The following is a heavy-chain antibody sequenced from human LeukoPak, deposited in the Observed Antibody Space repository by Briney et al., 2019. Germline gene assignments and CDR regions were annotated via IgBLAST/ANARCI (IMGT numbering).Heavy chain of an antibody. CDR1: GGSISSYY. CDR2: IYYSGST. J-gene: IGHJ5*02. V-gene: IGHV4-59*01. CDR3: ARDHRYYDP. D-gene: IGHD3-22*01. Sequence: SETLSLTCTVSGGSISSYYWSWIRQPPGKGLEWIGYIYYSGSTNYNPSLKSRVTISVDASKNQFSLKLSSVTAADTAVYYCARDHRYYDPWGQGTLVTVSS.